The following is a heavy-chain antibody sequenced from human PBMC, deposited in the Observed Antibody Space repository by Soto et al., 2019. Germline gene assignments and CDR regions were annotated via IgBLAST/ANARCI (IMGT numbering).Heavy chain of an antibody. D-gene: IGHD2-15*01. V-gene: IGHV3-30-3*01. CDR3: ARLLVVVVAASRDFDY. Sequence: QPGGSLRLSCAASGFTFSSYAMHWVRQAPGKGLEWVAVISYDGSNKYYADSVKGRFTISRDNSKNTLYLQMNSLRAEDTAVYYCARLLVVVVAASRDFDYWGQGTLVTVSS. CDR1: GFTFSSYA. CDR2: ISYDGSNK. J-gene: IGHJ4*02.